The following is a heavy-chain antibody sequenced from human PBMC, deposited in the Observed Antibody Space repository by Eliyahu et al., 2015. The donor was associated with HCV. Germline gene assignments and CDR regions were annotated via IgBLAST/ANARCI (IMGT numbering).Heavy chain of an antibody. J-gene: IGHJ4*03. Sequence: EVQLVQSGAEVKKPGESLKISXKGSGYDFTGYWIGWVRQMPGKGLGWMGMXYRDDSDTRYSPSFQGQVTISADKSISTAFLQWSSLKASDTAMYYCARIRDGYNDYWGPGTLVTVSS. CDR2: XYRDDSDT. CDR1: GYDFTGYW. D-gene: IGHD5-24*01. CDR3: ARIRDGYNDY. V-gene: IGHV5-51*01.